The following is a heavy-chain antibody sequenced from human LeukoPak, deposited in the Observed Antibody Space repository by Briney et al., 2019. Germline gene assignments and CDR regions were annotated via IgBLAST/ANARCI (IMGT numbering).Heavy chain of an antibody. D-gene: IGHD2-15*01. CDR3: ARSYCSGGTCPFDY. CDR2: ISTSSSTI. Sequence: GGSLRLSCAASGFTFSSYSMNWVRQAPGKGLEWVSYISTSSSTIYYADSMKGRFTISRDNAKNSLYLQMNSLRDEDTAVYYCARSYCSGGTCPFDYWGQGTPVTVSS. V-gene: IGHV3-48*02. J-gene: IGHJ4*02. CDR1: GFTFSSYS.